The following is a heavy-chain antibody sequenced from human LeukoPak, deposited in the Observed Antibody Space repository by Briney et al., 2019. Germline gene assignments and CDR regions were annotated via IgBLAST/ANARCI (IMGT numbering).Heavy chain of an antibody. J-gene: IGHJ4*02. CDR3: ARENWAPRGSFDS. CDR1: GFTFSSYA. CDR2: ISGSGGST. V-gene: IGHV3-23*01. D-gene: IGHD3-10*01. Sequence: GGSLRLSCAASGFTFSSYAMSWVRQAPGKGLEGVSAISGSGGSTYYADSVKGRFTISRDNSKNTVYLQMDSLRTEDTAVYYCARENWAPRGSFDSWGQGTLVTVSS.